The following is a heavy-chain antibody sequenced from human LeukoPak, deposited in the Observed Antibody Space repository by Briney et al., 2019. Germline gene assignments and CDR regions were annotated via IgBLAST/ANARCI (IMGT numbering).Heavy chain of an antibody. D-gene: IGHD1-7*01. CDR1: GGSFSGYY. CDR3: ARGRSWNYYY. CDR2: INHSGST. V-gene: IGHV4-34*01. J-gene: IGHJ4*02. Sequence: TSETLSLTCAVYGGSFSGYYWSWIRQPPGKGLEWIGEINHSGSTNYNPSLKSRVTISVDTSKNQFSPKLSSVTAADTAVYYCARGRSWNYYYWGQGTLVTVSS.